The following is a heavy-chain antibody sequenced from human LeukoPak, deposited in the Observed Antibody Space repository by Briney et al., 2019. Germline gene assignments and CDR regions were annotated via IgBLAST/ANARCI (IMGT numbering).Heavy chain of an antibody. Sequence: GASVKVSCKASGGTFSSYAISWVRQAPGQGLEWMGGIIPIFGTANYAQKFQGRVTITADESTSTAYMELSSLRSEDTAVYYCARGSKVYGYGSGSYYFDYWGQGTLVTVSS. CDR2: IIPIFGTA. CDR1: GGTFSSYA. V-gene: IGHV1-69*13. D-gene: IGHD3-10*01. J-gene: IGHJ4*02. CDR3: ARGSKVYGYGSGSYYFDY.